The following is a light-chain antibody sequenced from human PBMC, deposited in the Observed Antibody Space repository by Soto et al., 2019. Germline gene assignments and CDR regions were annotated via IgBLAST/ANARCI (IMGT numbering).Light chain of an antibody. CDR2: LKSDGSH. J-gene: IGLJ2*01. Sequence: QLVLTQSPSASASLGASVKLTCTLSSGHSSYAIAWHQQQSEKGPRFLMKLKSDGSHNKGDGIPDRFSGSSSGAERYLTISSLQSEDEADYYCQTWDTGVIFGGGTKVTVL. V-gene: IGLV4-69*01. CDR3: QTWDTGVI. CDR1: SGHSSYA.